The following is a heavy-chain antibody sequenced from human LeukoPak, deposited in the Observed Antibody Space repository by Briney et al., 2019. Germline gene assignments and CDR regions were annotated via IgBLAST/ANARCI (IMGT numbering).Heavy chain of an antibody. CDR3: ARLPGIAVAGPYFDY. J-gene: IGHJ4*02. V-gene: IGHV4-39*01. D-gene: IGHD6-19*01. CDR1: GGSISSSSYY. Sequence: SSETLSLTCTVSGGSISSSSYYWGWIRQPPGKGLEWIGSIYYSGSTYYNPSLKSRVTISVDTSKNQFSLKLSSVTAADTAVYYCARLPGIAVAGPYFDYWGQGTLVTVSS. CDR2: IYYSGST.